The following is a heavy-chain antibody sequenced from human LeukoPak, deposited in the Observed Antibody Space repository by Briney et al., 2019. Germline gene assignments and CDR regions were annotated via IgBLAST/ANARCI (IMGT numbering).Heavy chain of an antibody. Sequence: ASVKVSCKASGYTFTGYYMHWARQAPGQGLEWMGWINPNSGGTNYAQKFQGRVTMTRDTSISTAYMELSRLRSDDTAVYYCARDLAGYCSSTSCSSPHYDYYYYYMDVWGKGTTVTVSS. D-gene: IGHD2-2*01. CDR3: ARDLAGYCSSTSCSSPHYDYYYYYMDV. J-gene: IGHJ6*03. CDR2: INPNSGGT. V-gene: IGHV1-2*02. CDR1: GYTFTGYY.